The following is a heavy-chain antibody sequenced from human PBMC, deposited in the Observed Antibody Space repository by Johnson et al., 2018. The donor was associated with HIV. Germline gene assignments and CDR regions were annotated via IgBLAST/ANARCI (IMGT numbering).Heavy chain of an antibody. J-gene: IGHJ3*02. Sequence: QVHLVESGGGVVQPGRSLRLSCAASGFSFSDYAMHWVRQAPGKGLVWVSRINSDGSSTSYADSVKGRFTISRDNSKNTLYLQMNSLRAEDTAVYYCARSDVDIVATILFDSWGQGTMVTVSS. CDR2: INSDGSST. CDR3: ARSDVDIVATILFDS. D-gene: IGHD5-12*01. CDR1: GFSFSDYA. V-gene: IGHV3-NL1*01.